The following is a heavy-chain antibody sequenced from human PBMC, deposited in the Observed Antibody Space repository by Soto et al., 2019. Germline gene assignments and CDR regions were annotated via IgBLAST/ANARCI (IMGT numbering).Heavy chain of an antibody. CDR2: IWYDGSNK. CDR3: ARAAHPYYDFWSGYLETNYGMDV. J-gene: IGHJ6*02. CDR1: GFTFSSYG. V-gene: IGHV3-33*01. D-gene: IGHD3-3*01. Sequence: PGGSLRLSCAASGFTFSSYGMHWVRQAPGKGLEWVAVIWYDGSNKYYADSVKGRFTISRDNSKNTLYLQMNSLRAEDTAVYYCARAAHPYYDFWSGYLETNYGMDVWGQGTTVTVSS.